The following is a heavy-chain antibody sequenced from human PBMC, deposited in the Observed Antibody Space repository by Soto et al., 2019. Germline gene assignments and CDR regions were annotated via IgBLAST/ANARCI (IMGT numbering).Heavy chain of an antibody. J-gene: IGHJ6*02. V-gene: IGHV1-18*01. CDR1: GYSLTTHG. CDR3: TGDTGVGAYGSATNGMDV. CDR2: ISTWNGDR. D-gene: IGHD3-10*01. Sequence: QVQLVQSGVEVKKPGASVAVSCKAPGYSLTTHGITWVRQAPGRGLEWMGWISTWNGDRIYAQKIQGSVTMTTITTTKTAKMELRSLTSDDTAVYYCTGDTGVGAYGSATNGMDVWGQGTTVTVSS.